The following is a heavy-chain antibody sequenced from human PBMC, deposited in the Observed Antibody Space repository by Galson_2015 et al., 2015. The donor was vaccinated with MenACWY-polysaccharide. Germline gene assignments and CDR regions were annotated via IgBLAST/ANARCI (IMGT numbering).Heavy chain of an antibody. CDR1: GFTFSNYA. D-gene: IGHD6-6*01. J-gene: IGHJ4*02. V-gene: IGHV3-23*01. Sequence: SLRLSCAASGFTFSNYAMRWVRQAPGKGLEWVSTIGGSGSNTHYADAVKGRFTISRDNFKKMLSLQMNSRRAEATALYYCAGVRVSSGIDQFDFWGQGTLVAVSS. CDR2: IGGSGSNT. CDR3: AGVRVSSGIDQFDF.